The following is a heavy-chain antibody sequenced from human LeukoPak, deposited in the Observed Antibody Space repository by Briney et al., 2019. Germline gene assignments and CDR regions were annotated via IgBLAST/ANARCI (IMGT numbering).Heavy chain of an antibody. V-gene: IGHV1-69*13. J-gene: IGHJ4*02. CDR1: GGTFSSYA. D-gene: IGHD3-16*02. CDR2: IIPIFGTA. CDR3: ARADYDYVWGSYRPLDY. Sequence: ASVKVSCKASGGTFSSYAISWVRQAPGQGLEWMGGIIPIFGTANYAQKFQGRVTITADESTSTAYMELSSLRSEDTAVYYCARADYDYVWGSYRPLDYWGQGTLVTVSS.